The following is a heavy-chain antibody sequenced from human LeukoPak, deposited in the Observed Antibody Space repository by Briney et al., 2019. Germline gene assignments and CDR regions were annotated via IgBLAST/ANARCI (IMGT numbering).Heavy chain of an antibody. CDR2: ISGSGGST. J-gene: IGHJ4*02. D-gene: IGHD6-19*01. CDR3: AKDSRIAVAGRGDLDY. CDR1: GFTFSSYA. Sequence: TGGSLGLSCAASGFTFSSYAMSWVRQAPGKGLEWVSAISGSGGSTYYADSVKGRFTISRDNSKNTLYLQMNSLRAEDTAVYYCAKDSRIAVAGRGDLDYWGQGTLVTVSS. V-gene: IGHV3-23*01.